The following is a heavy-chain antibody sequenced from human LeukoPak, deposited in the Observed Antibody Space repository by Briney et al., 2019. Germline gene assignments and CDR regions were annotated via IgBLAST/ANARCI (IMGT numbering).Heavy chain of an antibody. J-gene: IGHJ6*03. CDR3: ARERTHYYYYYYMDV. Sequence: SETLSLTCTVSGYSISSGYYWGWIRQPPGKGLEWIGSIYHSGITDYNPSLKSRVTISIDTSKNRFSLKLSSVTAADTAVYYCARERTHYYYYYYMDVWGKGTTVTVSS. CDR2: IYHSGIT. V-gene: IGHV4-38-2*02. CDR1: GYSISSGYY.